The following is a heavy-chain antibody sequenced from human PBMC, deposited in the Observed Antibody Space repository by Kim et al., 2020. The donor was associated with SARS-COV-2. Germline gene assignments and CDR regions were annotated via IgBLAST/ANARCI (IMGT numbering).Heavy chain of an antibody. CDR1: GFTFSSYG. CDR2: ISYDGSNK. J-gene: IGHJ6*02. CDR3: AKGGIPTRTRYYYYYYGMDV. V-gene: IGHV3-30*18. D-gene: IGHD3-10*01. Sequence: GGSLRLSCAASGFTFSSYGMHWVRQAPGKGLEWVAVISYDGSNKYYADSVKGRFTISRDNSKNTLYLQMNSLRAEDTAVYYCAKGGIPTRTRYYYYYYGMDVWGQGTTVTVSS.